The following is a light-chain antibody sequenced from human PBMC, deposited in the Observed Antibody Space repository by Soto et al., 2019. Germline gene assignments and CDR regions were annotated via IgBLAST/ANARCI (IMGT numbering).Light chain of an antibody. Sequence: QSALTQPASVSGSPGQSITIPCTGTSSDIGGYDFVSWYQHHPGKVPKLMIFEVSKRPSGVSNRFSGSKSGNTASLTISGLQAEDEADYYCSSYTSTTLVFGGGTKLTVL. V-gene: IGLV2-14*01. CDR2: EVS. CDR1: SSDIGGYDF. CDR3: SSYTSTTLV. J-gene: IGLJ2*01.